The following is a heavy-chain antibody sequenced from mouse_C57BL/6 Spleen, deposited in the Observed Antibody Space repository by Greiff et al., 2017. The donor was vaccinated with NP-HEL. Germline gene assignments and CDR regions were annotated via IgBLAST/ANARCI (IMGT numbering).Heavy chain of an antibody. J-gene: IGHJ2*01. D-gene: IGHD2-3*01. Sequence: QVQLKESGAELMKPGASVKLSCKATGYTFTGYWIEWVKQRPGHGLEWIGEILPGSGNTNYNEKFKGKATFTADTSSNTAYMQLSSLTTEDSAIYYCARVLYDGYYVYFDYWGQGTTLTVSS. CDR2: ILPGSGNT. V-gene: IGHV1-9*01. CDR3: ARVLYDGYYVYFDY. CDR1: GYTFTGYW.